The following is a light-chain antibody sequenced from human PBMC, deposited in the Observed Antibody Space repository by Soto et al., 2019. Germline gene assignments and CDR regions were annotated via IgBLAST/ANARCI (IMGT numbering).Light chain of an antibody. CDR1: QSVSSSN. CDR2: GAS. CDR3: QQYDSPPYT. J-gene: IGKJ2*01. Sequence: VLTQSPGTLSLSPGERATLSCRASQSVSSSNLAWYQKKPGQAPRVLIYGASTRATGIPDRFSGSGSGSDFPLTISRLEPEDFAVYYCQQYDSPPYTFGQGTNLEIK. V-gene: IGKV3-20*01.